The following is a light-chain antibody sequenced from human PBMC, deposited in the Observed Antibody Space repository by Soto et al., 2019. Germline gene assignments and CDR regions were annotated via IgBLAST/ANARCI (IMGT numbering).Light chain of an antibody. Sequence: QSVLTQPPSVSGSPGQSVAISCTGTSSVVGSYNRVSWYQQAPGTAPKVMIYEVSNRPSGVPDRFSGSKSGNTASLTISGLQPEDEADYYCYSFTSSNTYVFGTGTKVTVL. CDR2: EVS. V-gene: IGLV2-18*02. CDR3: YSFTSSNTYV. CDR1: SSVVGSYNR. J-gene: IGLJ1*01.